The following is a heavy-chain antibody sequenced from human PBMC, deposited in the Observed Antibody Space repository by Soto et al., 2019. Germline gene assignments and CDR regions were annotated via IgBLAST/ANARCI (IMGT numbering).Heavy chain of an antibody. J-gene: IGHJ3*01. CDR2: IGSTDI. V-gene: IGHV3-23*01. Sequence: PXGCLSRSFSTSGFTFNIRTMSWVRQAPGKGLEWVSTIGSTDIYYADSVKGRFTISRDNSKDILFLQMNSLRADDTAVYYCAKDHFKGNGVFDVFDVWGQGTMVTVSS. CDR1: GFTFNIRT. D-gene: IGHD2-8*01. CDR3: AKDHFKGNGVFDVFDV.